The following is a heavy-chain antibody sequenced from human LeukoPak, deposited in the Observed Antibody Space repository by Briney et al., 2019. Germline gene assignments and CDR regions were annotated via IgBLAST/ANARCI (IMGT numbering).Heavy chain of an antibody. J-gene: IGHJ3*02. CDR3: ARTLTYDSSGYYYEAFDI. Sequence: GASVKVSCKASGGTFSSYAISWVRQAPGQGLEWMGGIIPIFGTANYAQKFQGRVTITTDESTSTAYMELSSPRSEDTAVYYCARTLTYDSSGYYYEAFDIWGQGTMVAVSS. CDR1: GGTFSSYA. V-gene: IGHV1-69*05. D-gene: IGHD3-22*01. CDR2: IIPIFGTA.